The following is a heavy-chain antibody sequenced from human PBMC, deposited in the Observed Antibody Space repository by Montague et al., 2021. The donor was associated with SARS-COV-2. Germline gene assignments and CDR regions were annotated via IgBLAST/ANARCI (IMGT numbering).Heavy chain of an antibody. CDR2: TFYRSQWHT. CDR1: GDSVSSDTAA. D-gene: IGHD4-17*01. J-gene: IGHJ1*01. Sequence: CAISGDSVSSDTAAWHWIRQSPSRGLEWLGRTFYRSQWHTDSAASVRSRISFSGDISKNQFSLHLNFVTPEDTAIYYCARDGDYGGTWYSFLQNWGQGTLVIVSS. CDR3: ARDGDYGGTWYSFLQN. V-gene: IGHV6-1*01.